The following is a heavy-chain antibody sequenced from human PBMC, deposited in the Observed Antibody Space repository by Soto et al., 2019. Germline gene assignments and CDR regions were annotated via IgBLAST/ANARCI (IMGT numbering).Heavy chain of an antibody. V-gene: IGHV4-59*01. D-gene: IGHD3-16*02. CDR2: IYYSGST. J-gene: IGHJ4*02. CDR3: ASELITLGGVIVS. Sequence: QVQLQESGPGLVKPSETLSLTCTVSGGSISSYYWSWIRQPPGKGLEWIGYIYYSGSTNYHPSLKSRVTISVDTSKNQFSLKLSSVTAADTAVYYCASELITLGGVIVSWGQGTLVTVSS. CDR1: GGSISSYY.